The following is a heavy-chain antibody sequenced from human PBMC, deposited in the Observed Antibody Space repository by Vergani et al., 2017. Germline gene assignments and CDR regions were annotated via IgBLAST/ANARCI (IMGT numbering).Heavy chain of an antibody. CDR2: IYYSGST. CDR1: GGSISSYY. J-gene: IGHJ2*01. D-gene: IGHD3-3*01. CDR3: ARDYKDFWSGYYYWYFDL. Sequence: QVQLQQWGPGLVKPSETLSLTCTVSGGSISSYYWSWIRQPPGKGLGWIGYIYYSGSTNNNPSLKSRVTISVDTSKNQFSLKLSSVTAAATAGYYCARDYKDFWSGYYYWYFDLWGRGTLVTVSS. V-gene: IGHV4-59*01.